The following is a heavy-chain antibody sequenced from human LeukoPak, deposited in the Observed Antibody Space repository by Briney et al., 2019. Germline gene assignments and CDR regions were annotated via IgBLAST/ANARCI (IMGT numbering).Heavy chain of an antibody. CDR2: ISFDGSNK. CDR3: ARDPGGWNSSYLSDP. D-gene: IGHD6-19*01. Sequence: GGSLRLSCAASGFTFSSYTIHWVRQAPGKGLEWVAVISFDGSNKYYADSVKGRFTISRDNSKNTLYLQMNSLRPEDTAVYYCARDPGGWNSSYLSDPGGQGTLVTV. CDR1: GFTFSSYT. J-gene: IGHJ5*02. V-gene: IGHV3-30-3*01.